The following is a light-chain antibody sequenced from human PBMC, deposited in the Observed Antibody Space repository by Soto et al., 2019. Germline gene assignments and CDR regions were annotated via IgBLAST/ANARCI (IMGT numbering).Light chain of an antibody. Sequence: QSALTQPASVSGSPGQSITISCTGSSGDVGGYDYVSWYQHHPGKAPKLVIYEVSNRPSGVSNRFSGSKSGNTASLTISGLQAEDEADYYCSSYTSSNTYVIFGGGTKVTVL. V-gene: IGLV2-14*01. J-gene: IGLJ2*01. CDR1: SGDVGGYDY. CDR2: EVS. CDR3: SSYTSSNTYVI.